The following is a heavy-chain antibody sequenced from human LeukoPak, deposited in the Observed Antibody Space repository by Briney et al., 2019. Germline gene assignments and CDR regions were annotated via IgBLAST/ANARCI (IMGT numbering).Heavy chain of an antibody. CDR1: GYTFTSYG. D-gene: IGHD3-9*01. CDR2: INPNSGGT. J-gene: IGHJ3*02. V-gene: IGHV1-2*02. CDR3: AREMILPGQTYYDILTGYSVDAFDI. Sequence: ASVKVSCKASGYTFTSYGISWVRQAPGQGLEWMGWINPNSGGTNYAQKFQGRVTMTRDTSISTAYMELSRLRSDDTAVYYCAREMILPGQTYYDILTGYSVDAFDIWGQGTMVTVSS.